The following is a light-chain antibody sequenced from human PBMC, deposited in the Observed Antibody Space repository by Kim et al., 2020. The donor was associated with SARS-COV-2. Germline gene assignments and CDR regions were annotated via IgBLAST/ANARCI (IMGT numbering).Light chain of an antibody. Sequence: IQLTQSPSSLSASVGDRVTITCRASQGISSALAWYQQKPGQAPKLLIYDASRLQSGVSSRFSGSGSGTDFTLTISSLQPEDFASYYCQQFNDYPLTFGGGTKVDIK. CDR2: DAS. V-gene: IGKV1D-13*01. J-gene: IGKJ4*01. CDR3: QQFNDYPLT. CDR1: QGISSA.